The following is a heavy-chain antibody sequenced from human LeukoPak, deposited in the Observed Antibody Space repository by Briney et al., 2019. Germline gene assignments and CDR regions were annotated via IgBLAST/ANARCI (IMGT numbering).Heavy chain of an antibody. CDR1: GFTFSSYS. Sequence: GGSLRLSCAASGFTFSSYSMNWVRQAPGKGLEWVSYISSSSITIYYADSVKGRFTISRDNAKNSLYLQMKSLRAEDTAVYYCAREPAGTGLDYWGQGTLVTVSS. J-gene: IGHJ4*02. CDR2: ISSSSITI. D-gene: IGHD3/OR15-3a*01. CDR3: AREPAGTGLDY. V-gene: IGHV3-48*01.